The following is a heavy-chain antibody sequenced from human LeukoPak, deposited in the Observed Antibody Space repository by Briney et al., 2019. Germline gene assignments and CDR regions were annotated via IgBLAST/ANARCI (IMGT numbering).Heavy chain of an antibody. J-gene: IGHJ3*02. CDR2: IIPIFGTA. CDR1: GGTFSSYA. CDR3: AREAVTGGDAFDI. D-gene: IGHD5-18*01. Sequence: ASVKVSCKASGGTFSSYAISWVRQAPGQGLEWMGGIIPIFGTANYAQKFQGRVTITADESTSTAYMELSSLRSEDTAVYYCAREAVTGGDAFDIWGQGTMVTVSS. V-gene: IGHV1-69*13.